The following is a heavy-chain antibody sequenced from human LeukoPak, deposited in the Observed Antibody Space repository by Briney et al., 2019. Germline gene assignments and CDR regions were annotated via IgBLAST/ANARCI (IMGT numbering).Heavy chain of an antibody. V-gene: IGHV1-2*02. D-gene: IGHD5-24*01. J-gene: IGHJ4*02. CDR1: GYSFTDYY. CDR3: ARSSEGMATFDN. CDR2: FHPNSSGT. Sequence: AAVKVSCTTSGYSFTDYYIYWVCQGPGQGREGVGWFHPNSSGTNYAQNFQARVTMTRDTSISTAYMDLSRLTSDDTAVYFCARSSEGMATFDNWGQGTLVTVSS.